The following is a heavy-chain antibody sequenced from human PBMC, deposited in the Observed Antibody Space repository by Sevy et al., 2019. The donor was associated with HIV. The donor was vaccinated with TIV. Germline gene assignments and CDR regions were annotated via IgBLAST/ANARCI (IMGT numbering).Heavy chain of an antibody. Sequence: SETLSLTCTVSGGSISSGSYYWTWIRQPAGKGLEWIGRIYTSGNTNYNPSLKSRVTISVDTSKNQFSLKLTSVTAADTAVYYCARDSSYYGSGEWGDAFDIWGQGTMVTVSS. V-gene: IGHV4-61*02. CDR3: ARDSSYYGSGEWGDAFDI. CDR1: GGSISSGSYY. J-gene: IGHJ3*02. CDR2: IYTSGNT. D-gene: IGHD3-10*01.